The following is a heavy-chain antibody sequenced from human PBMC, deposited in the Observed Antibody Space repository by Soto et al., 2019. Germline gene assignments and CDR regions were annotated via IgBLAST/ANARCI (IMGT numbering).Heavy chain of an antibody. D-gene: IGHD1-26*01. J-gene: IGHJ6*02. CDR3: ARGRGATFPYYYGMDV. Sequence: ASVKVSCKASGYSFSTYGISWVRQAPGQGLEWMGWINPNSGGTNYAQKFQGWVTMTRDTSISTAYMEPSRLRSDDTAVYYCARGRGATFPYYYGMDVWGQGTTVTVSS. CDR1: GYSFSTYG. CDR2: INPNSGGT. V-gene: IGHV1-2*04.